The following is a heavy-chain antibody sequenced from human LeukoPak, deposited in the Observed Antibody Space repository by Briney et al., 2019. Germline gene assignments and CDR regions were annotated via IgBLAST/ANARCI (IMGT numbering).Heavy chain of an antibody. Sequence: SETLSLTCTVSGGSISSYYWSWIRQPPGKGLEWIGYIYYSGSTNYNPSLKSRVTISVDTSKNQFSLKLSSVTAADTAVYYCARAEREGITMVRGVPNWFDPWGQGTLVTVSS. J-gene: IGHJ5*02. V-gene: IGHV4-59*01. CDR2: IYYSGST. D-gene: IGHD3-10*01. CDR3: ARAEREGITMVRGVPNWFDP. CDR1: GGSISSYY.